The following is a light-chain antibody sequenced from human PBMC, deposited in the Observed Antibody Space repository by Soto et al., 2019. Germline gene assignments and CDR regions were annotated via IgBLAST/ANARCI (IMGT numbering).Light chain of an antibody. CDR2: EGS. Sequence: QSALTQPASVSGSPGQSITISCTGTSSDVGNYNLVSWFQQYPGKAPKLMIYEGSKRPAGVSDRFSASKSGNTASLTISGLQAEDEADYYCCSYAGSFTWVFGGGTQLTVL. CDR3: CSYAGSFTWV. V-gene: IGLV2-23*01. CDR1: SSDVGNYNL. J-gene: IGLJ3*02.